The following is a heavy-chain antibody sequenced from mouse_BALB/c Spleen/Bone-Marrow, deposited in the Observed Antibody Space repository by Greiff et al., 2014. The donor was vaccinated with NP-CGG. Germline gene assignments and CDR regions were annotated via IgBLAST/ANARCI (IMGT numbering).Heavy chain of an antibody. CDR2: IYPGDGET. CDR1: GYAFSNYG. D-gene: IGHD2-4*01. V-gene: IGHV1-80*01. J-gene: IGHJ4*01. Sequence: LEESGAELVRPGSSVKISCKASGYAFSNYGMNWVKQRPGQGLEWIGQIYPGDGETNYNGEFEGRVTLTADKSSSTAYTQVSSLTSEDSAVYFCASVYDYGRGYAMDYWGQGTSVTVSS. CDR3: ASVYDYGRGYAMDY.